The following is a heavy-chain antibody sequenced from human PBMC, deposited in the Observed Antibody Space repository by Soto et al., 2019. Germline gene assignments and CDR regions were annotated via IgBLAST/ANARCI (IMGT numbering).Heavy chain of an antibody. V-gene: IGHV3-11*01. CDR1: GFTFSDYY. Sequence: GGSLRLSCAASGFTFSDYYMSWIRQAPGKGLEWVSYISSSGSIIYYADSVKGRFTISRDNAKNSLYLQMNSLRAEDTAVYYCARDQGYYESSGYFDYWGQGTLVTVPQ. D-gene: IGHD3-22*01. CDR3: ARDQGYYESSGYFDY. J-gene: IGHJ4*02. CDR2: ISSSGSII.